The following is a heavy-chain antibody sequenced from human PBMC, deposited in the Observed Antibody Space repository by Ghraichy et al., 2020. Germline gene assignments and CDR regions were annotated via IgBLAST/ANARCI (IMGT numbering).Heavy chain of an antibody. CDR3: ARGWEGGFDP. V-gene: IGHV4-59*01. CDR1: GGSISSYY. CDR2: ISYSGTT. Sequence: SETLSLTCTVSGGSISSYYWSWIRQPPGKGLEWIGYISYSGTTKYNPSLKSRVTISADTSKKQFSLKMSSVTAADTAVYHCARGWEGGFDPWGQGTLVTVSS. J-gene: IGHJ5*02. D-gene: IGHD1-26*01.